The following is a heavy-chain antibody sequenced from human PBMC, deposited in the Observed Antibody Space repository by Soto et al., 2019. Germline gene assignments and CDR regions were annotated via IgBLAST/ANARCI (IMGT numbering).Heavy chain of an antibody. CDR3: ARGRAYSAGSNFGRRMDV. J-gene: IGHJ6*02. Sequence: QVQLQESGPGLVKPSETLSLLCVVSGEAVGSGQSYWNWVRQAPGQGLEWIGQISVTGAMQNSAPPKRGVTMSVDPSKNQSSLTLTYVPAVDSAAYFCARGRAYSAGSNFGRRMDVWGQGTTVTVAS. CDR2: ISVTGAM. CDR1: GEAVGSGQSY. V-gene: IGHV4-61*01. D-gene: IGHD3-10*01.